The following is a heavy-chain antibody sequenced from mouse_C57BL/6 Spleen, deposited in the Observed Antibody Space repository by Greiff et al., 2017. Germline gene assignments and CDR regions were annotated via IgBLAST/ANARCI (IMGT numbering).Heavy chain of an antibody. CDR1: GYTFTSYW. Sequence: QVQLKQPGAELVMPGASVKLSCKASGYTFTSYWMHWVKQRPGQGLEWIGEIDPSDSYTNYNQKFKGKSTLTVDKSSSTAYMQLSSLTSEDSAVYYCARDAAQATSYFDYWGQGTTLTVSS. D-gene: IGHD3-2*02. J-gene: IGHJ2*01. CDR2: IDPSDSYT. CDR3: ARDAAQATSYFDY. V-gene: IGHV1-69*01.